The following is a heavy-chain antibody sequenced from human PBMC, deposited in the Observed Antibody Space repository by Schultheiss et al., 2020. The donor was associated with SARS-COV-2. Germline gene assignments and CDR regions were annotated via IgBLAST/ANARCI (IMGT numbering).Heavy chain of an antibody. CDR1: GLTFSSYA. J-gene: IGHJ4*02. CDR3: ARPSYPMIVVVITLDY. Sequence: GGSLRLSCVASGLTFSSYAMHWVRQAPGKGLEWVAVISYDGSNKYYADSVKGRFTISRDNSKNTLYLQMNSLRAEDTAVYYCARPSYPMIVVVITLDYWGQGTLVTVSS. CDR2: ISYDGSNK. V-gene: IGHV3-30*01. D-gene: IGHD3-22*01.